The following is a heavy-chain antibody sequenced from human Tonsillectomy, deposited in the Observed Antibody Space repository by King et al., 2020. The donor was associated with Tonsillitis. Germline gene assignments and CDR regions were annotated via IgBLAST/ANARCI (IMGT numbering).Heavy chain of an antibody. CDR2: IYYSGST. J-gene: IGHJ4*02. V-gene: IGHV4-39*01. CDR1: GGSISSSSYY. CDR3: ASSLYSDSSPNFDY. D-gene: IGHD4-11*01. Sequence: QLQESGPGLVKPSETLSLSCTVSGGSISSSSYYWGWIRHPPGKGLEWIVSIYYSGSTYYNPSLKSRVTISVDTSKNQFSLKLSSVTAADTAVYYCASSLYSDSSPNFDYWGQGTLVTVSS.